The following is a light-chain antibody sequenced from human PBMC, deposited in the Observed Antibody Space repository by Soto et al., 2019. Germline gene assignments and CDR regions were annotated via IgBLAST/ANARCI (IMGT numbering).Light chain of an antibody. V-gene: IGKV3-15*01. CDR3: QQCNDWPHT. Sequence: EIVMTQSPATLSVSPGERATLSCRASQSVSSNLAWYQQKPGQAPRLLIYGAFTRATGIPARFSGRGSGTEFTLTISSLQSEDCAVYYCQQCNDWPHTFGQGTNLEIK. J-gene: IGKJ2*01. CDR2: GAF. CDR1: QSVSSN.